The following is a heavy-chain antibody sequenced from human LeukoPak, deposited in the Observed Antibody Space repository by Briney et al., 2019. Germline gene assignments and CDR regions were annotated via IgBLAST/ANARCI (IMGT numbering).Heavy chain of an antibody. CDR2: IYTSGST. V-gene: IGHV4-4*07. CDR3: ARTYLIEYSSSHFDY. D-gene: IGHD6-6*01. CDR1: GGSISSYY. J-gene: IGHJ4*02. Sequence: SETLSLTCTASGGSISSYYWSWIRQPAGKGLEWIGRIYTSGSTNYNPSLKRRVTMSVDTSKNQFSLKLRSVTAADTAVYYCARTYLIEYSSSHFDYWGQGTLVTVSS.